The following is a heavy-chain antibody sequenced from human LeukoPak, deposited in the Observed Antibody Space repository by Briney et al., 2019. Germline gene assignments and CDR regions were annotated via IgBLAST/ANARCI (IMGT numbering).Heavy chain of an antibody. J-gene: IGHJ6*02. V-gene: IGHV1-3*01. CDR1: GYTFTSYA. CDR3: ARERPQYCSGGSCYYCYYGMDV. D-gene: IGHD2-15*01. Sequence: ASVKVSCKASGYTFTSYAMHWVRQAPGQRLEWMGRINAGNGNTKYSQKFQGRVTITRDTSASTAYMELSSLRSEDTAVYYCARERPQYCSGGSCYYCYYGMDVWGQGTTVTVSS. CDR2: INAGNGNT.